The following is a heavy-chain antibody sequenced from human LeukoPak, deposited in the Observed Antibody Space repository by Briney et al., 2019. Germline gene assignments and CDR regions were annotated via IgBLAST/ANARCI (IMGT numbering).Heavy chain of an antibody. CDR2: IRSKAYGGTT. V-gene: IGHV3-49*03. D-gene: IGHD3-10*01. Sequence: GRSLRLSCTASGFTFGDYDMSWFRQAPGKGLEWVGFIRSKAYGGTTEYAASVKGRFTISRDDSKSIAYLQMNSLKTEDTAVYYFTRGIPLHGSDYWGQGTLVTVSS. CDR3: TRGIPLHGSDY. J-gene: IGHJ4*02. CDR1: GFTFGDYD.